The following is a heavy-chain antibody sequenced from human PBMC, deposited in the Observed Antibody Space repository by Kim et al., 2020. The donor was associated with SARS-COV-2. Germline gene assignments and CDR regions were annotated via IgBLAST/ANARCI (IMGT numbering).Heavy chain of an antibody. V-gene: IGHV1-2*02. D-gene: IGHD2-8*02. J-gene: IGHJ5*01. Sequence: ASVKVSCKTSGYTFTDYYIHWVRQAPGQGLEWMGWINPDSGATTYAQKFQGRVAMTRDTSVTTAYMELSRLRSDDTAVYNCARVMAYCTVTICAIYDFWG. CDR3: ARVMAYCTVTICAIYDF. CDR2: INPDSGAT. CDR1: GYTFTDYY.